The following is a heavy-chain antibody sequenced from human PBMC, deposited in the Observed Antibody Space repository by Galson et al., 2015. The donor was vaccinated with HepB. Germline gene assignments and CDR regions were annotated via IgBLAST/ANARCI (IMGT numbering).Heavy chain of an antibody. Sequence: SVKVSCKASGGTFSSYAISWVRQAPGQGLEWMGGIIPIFGTANYAQKFQGRVTITADESTSTAYMELSSLRSEDTAVYYCARDGFWSGYAPYYGMDVWGQGTTVTVSS. CDR3: ARDGFWSGYAPYYGMDV. CDR1: GGTFSSYA. J-gene: IGHJ6*02. V-gene: IGHV1-69*13. CDR2: IIPIFGTA. D-gene: IGHD3-3*01.